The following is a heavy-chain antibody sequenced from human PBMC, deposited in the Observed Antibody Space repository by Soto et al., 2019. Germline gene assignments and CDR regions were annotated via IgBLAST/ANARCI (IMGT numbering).Heavy chain of an antibody. CDR2: ISTSGSPA. CDR3: ATGGIYYDA. CDR1: GFAFRHNY. J-gene: IGHJ5*02. D-gene: IGHD1-26*01. Sequence: LRLSFTVSGFAFRHNYLTWIRQAPGKGLEWLSYISTSGSPAYYADSVKGRFTISTDNAKKSLYLQMDSLRAEDTGVYYCATGGIYYDAWGQGTLVTVSS. V-gene: IGHV3-11*01.